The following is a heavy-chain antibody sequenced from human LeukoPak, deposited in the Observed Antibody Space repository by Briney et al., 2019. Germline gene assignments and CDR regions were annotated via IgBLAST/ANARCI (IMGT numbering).Heavy chain of an antibody. Sequence: PSETLSLTCTVSGDSISSYYWYWFRQPPGKELEWIACIYYSGITHYNPSLKSRVSISVDTSKNQVSLKLTSVTAADTAVYYCARGGWWDNWNRHDPWGQGTLVTVSS. CDR1: GDSISSYY. J-gene: IGHJ5*02. CDR3: ARGGWWDNWNRHDP. CDR2: IYYSGIT. D-gene: IGHD1-1*01. V-gene: IGHV4-59*12.